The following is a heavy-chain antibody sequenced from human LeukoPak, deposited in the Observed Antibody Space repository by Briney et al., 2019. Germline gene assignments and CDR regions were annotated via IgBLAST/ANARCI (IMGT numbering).Heavy chain of an antibody. J-gene: IGHJ4*02. V-gene: IGHV3-7*01. D-gene: IGHD3-10*01. CDR3: ARGGRRYFDF. CDR2: IKPDGTEK. CDR1: GFTFSNFH. Sequence: PGGSLRLSCGVSGFTFSNFHLSWVRQTSGQGLEWIATIKPDGTEKYYVDSVKAPFTLSRDHTKNSVSLQMTSLRVEEPAIYFCARGGRRYFDFWGQGTLVTVSS.